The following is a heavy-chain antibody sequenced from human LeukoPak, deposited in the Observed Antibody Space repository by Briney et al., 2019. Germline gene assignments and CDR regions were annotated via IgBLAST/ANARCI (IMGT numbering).Heavy chain of an antibody. J-gene: IGHJ4*02. CDR3: ARKSDGGNGPDY. Sequence: ASVRVPCKASGYTFTGYYMHWVRQAPGQGLEWIGWINPNSGGTNYQGRVTMTRDTSISTAYMELSRLRSDDTAVYYCARKSDGGNGPDYWGQGTLVTVSS. V-gene: IGHV1-2*02. CDR1: GYTFTGYY. CDR2: INPNSGGT. D-gene: IGHD1-1*01.